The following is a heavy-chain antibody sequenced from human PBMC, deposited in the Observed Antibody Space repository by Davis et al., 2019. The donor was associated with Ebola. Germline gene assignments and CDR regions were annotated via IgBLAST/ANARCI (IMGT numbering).Heavy chain of an antibody. CDR3: ARDRSGTWFH. D-gene: IGHD6-25*01. Sequence: ASVKVSCKASGYTFTGYYMHWVRQAPGQGLEWLGWINPNSGGTDYAQKFQGRVTMTRDTSISTAYMELSRLRSDDTAIYYCARDRSGTWFHWGQGTLVTVSS. CDR1: GYTFTGYY. CDR2: INPNSGGT. V-gene: IGHV1-2*02. J-gene: IGHJ4*02.